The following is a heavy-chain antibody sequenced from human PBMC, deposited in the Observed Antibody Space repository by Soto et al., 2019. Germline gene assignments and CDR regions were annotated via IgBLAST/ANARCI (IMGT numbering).Heavy chain of an antibody. J-gene: IGHJ4*02. CDR1: GGSISSSNW. CDR2: IYHSGST. D-gene: IGHD3-22*01. CDR3: ARSPNYYDSSGYYSAY. Sequence: QVQLQESGPGLVKPSGTLSLTCAVSGGSISSSNWWSWVRQPPGKGLERIGEIYHSGSTNYNPSLKCRVTISVDKSKNKFSRKLSSVAAADTAVYYCARSPNYYDSSGYYSAYWGQGTLVTVSS. V-gene: IGHV4-4*02.